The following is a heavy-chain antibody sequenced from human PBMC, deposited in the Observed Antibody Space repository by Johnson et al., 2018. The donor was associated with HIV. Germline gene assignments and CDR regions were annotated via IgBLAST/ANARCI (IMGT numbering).Heavy chain of an antibody. CDR3: ARAKDAAYPYDAFDV. V-gene: IGHV3-20*04. CDR1: GFNVDDDA. J-gene: IGHJ3*01. D-gene: IGHD2-15*01. CDR2: INYNGGST. Sequence: VQLVESGGGVVRPGGSLRLSCSASGFNVDDDALSWVRQVPGKGLEWVSGINYNGGSTDYADSVRDRFSISRDNAKNSVYLQMDSLRCEDTAMYYCARAKDAAYPYDAFDVWGHGTMVIVSA.